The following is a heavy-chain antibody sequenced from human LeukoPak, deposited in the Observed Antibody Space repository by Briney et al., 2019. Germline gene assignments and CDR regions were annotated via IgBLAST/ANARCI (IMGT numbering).Heavy chain of an antibody. CDR1: GGSISRYY. D-gene: IGHD6-19*01. Sequence: SETLSLTCTVSGGSISRYYWSWIRQPAGKGLEWLGRIYTSGSTNYNSFLKSRVTMSVDTSKNQFSLKLSSVTAADTAVYYCARDGYSSGWYGGFDYWGQGTLVTVSS. CDR3: ARDGYSSGWYGGFDY. J-gene: IGHJ4*02. V-gene: IGHV4-4*07. CDR2: IYTSGST.